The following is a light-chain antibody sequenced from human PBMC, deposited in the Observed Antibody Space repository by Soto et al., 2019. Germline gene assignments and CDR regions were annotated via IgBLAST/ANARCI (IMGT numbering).Light chain of an antibody. J-gene: IGLJ1*01. CDR1: KSDIGVYDF. CDR3: KSYAGSNTYV. CDR2: EVV. V-gene: IGLV2-8*01. Sequence: QSVLTQPPSASGSPGQSVTISCTVTKSDIGVYDFVSWYQHHPGKAPRLIIYEVVQRPSGVPDRFSGSKSGNTASLTVSGLQAADEADYFCKSYAGSNTYVFGSGTKVTV.